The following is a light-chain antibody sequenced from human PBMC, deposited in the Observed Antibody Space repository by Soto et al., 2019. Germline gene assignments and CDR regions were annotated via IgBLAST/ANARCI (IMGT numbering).Light chain of an antibody. CDR3: QQYNNWPPLYT. CDR2: GAS. Sequence: EIVMTQSPATLSVSPGERATLSCRASQSVRSNLAWYQQKPGQPPRLLIYGASTRAYGIPDRFSGSGSGTEFTLTISGLQSEDFAVYYCQQYNNWPPLYTFGQGTKLEIK. J-gene: IGKJ2*01. V-gene: IGKV3-15*01. CDR1: QSVRSN.